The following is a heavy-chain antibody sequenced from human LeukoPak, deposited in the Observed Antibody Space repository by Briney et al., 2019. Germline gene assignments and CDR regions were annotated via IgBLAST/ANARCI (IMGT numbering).Heavy chain of an antibody. CDR3: ARVGYCSGGVCSLDFYFDY. Sequence: LSGGSLRLSCAASGFSFSSYAMAWVRQAPGKGLEWVSSMSGSGANSYYVDSVKGRFTISRDNSKNTLYVQMNSLRTEDTAVYYCARVGYCSGGVCSLDFYFDYWGQGILVTVSS. J-gene: IGHJ4*02. CDR1: GFSFSSYA. D-gene: IGHD2-15*01. V-gene: IGHV3-23*01. CDR2: MSGSGANS.